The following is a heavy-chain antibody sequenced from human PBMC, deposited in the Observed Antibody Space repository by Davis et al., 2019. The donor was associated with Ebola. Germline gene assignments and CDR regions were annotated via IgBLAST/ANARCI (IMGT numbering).Heavy chain of an antibody. CDR1: GFTFSSYV. CDR3: AKDCWLGYGDYFDY. Sequence: GESLKISCATSGFTFSSYVMHWVRPAPGKGLGWVAVISYDGSNQYYADSVKGRFTISRDNSKNTLYLQMNSLRAEDTAVYYCAKDCWLGYGDYFDYWGQGTLVTVSS. CDR2: ISYDGSNQ. J-gene: IGHJ4*02. D-gene: IGHD3-10*01. V-gene: IGHV3-30*18.